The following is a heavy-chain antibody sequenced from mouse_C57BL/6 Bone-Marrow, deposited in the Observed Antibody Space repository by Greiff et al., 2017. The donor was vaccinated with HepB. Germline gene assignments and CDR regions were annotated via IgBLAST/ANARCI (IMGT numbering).Heavy chain of an antibody. Sequence: VQLQQSGPELVKPGASVKISCKASGYTFTDYYMNWVKQSHGKSLEWIGDINPNNGGTSYNQKFKGKATLTVDKSSSTAYMELRSLTSEDSAVYFCARENTTVVIDYWGQGTTLTVSS. CDR1: GYTFTDYY. CDR2: INPNNGGT. J-gene: IGHJ2*01. D-gene: IGHD1-1*01. V-gene: IGHV1-26*01. CDR3: ARENTTVVIDY.